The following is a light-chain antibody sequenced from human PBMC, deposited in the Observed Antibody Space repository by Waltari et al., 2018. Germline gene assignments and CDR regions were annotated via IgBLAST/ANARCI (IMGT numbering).Light chain of an antibody. V-gene: IGLV2-14*03. Sequence: HSALTQPASVSGSPGQSITISCTGTSSDIGAYNYVSCYQQHPGKAPKLIIFDVNNRPSGVSSRFSGSKSGNTASLTISGLQAEYEADFYCCSFTSTSSWVFGGGTKLTVL. CDR2: DVN. CDR3: CSFTSTSSWV. J-gene: IGLJ3*02. CDR1: SSDIGAYNY.